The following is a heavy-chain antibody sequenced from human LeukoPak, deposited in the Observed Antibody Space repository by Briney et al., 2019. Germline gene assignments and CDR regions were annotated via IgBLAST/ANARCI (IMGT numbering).Heavy chain of an antibody. J-gene: IGHJ4*02. CDR3: VRGGIQVSGIDEIDY. Sequence: GGSLRLSCAASGFTFSSYGMHWVRQAPGKGLEWVAVIWYDGNNKYYADSVKGRFTISRDNSKNTLYLQMNSLRAEDTAVYYCVRGGIQVSGIDEIDYWGQGTLVTVSS. V-gene: IGHV3-33*01. D-gene: IGHD6-19*01. CDR1: GFTFSSYG. CDR2: IWYDGNNK.